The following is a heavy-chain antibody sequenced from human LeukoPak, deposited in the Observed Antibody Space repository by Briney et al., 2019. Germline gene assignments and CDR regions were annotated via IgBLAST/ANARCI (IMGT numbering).Heavy chain of an antibody. CDR2: IYYSGST. CDR3: ARVVWGGDYHYSMDV. CDR1: GGSISSYY. Sequence: SETLSLTCTVSGGSISSYYWSWIRQPPGKGLEWIGYIYYSGSTNYNPSHKSRVTISVDTSKNQLSLKLRSVTAADTAVYYCARVVWGGDYHYSMDVWGKGTTVIVSS. V-gene: IGHV4-59*08. D-gene: IGHD7-27*01. J-gene: IGHJ6*03.